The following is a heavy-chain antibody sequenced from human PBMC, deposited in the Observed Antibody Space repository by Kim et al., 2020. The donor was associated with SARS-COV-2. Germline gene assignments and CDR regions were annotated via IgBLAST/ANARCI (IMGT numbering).Heavy chain of an antibody. J-gene: IGHJ6*02. D-gene: IGHD4-4*01. Sequence: GGSLRLSCAASGFTFSDYYMSWIRQAPGKGLEWVSYISSSSSYTNYADSVKGRFTISRDNAKNSLYLQMNSLRAEDTAVYYCARHHYYSTETLNYYYYGMDVWGQGTTVTVSS. CDR3: ARHHYYSTETLNYYYYGMDV. V-gene: IGHV3-11*06. CDR2: ISSSSSYT. CDR1: GFTFSDYY.